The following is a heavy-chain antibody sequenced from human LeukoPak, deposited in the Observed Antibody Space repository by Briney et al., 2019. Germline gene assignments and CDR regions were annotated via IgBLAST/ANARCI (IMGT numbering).Heavy chain of an antibody. CDR2: ISSNGGST. CDR1: GFTFSSYA. J-gene: IGHJ4*02. V-gene: IGHV3-64D*06. Sequence: GALRLSCAASGFTFSSYAMHWVRQAPGKGLEYVSAISSNGGSTYYADSVKSRFTISRDNSKNTLYLQMSSLRAEDTAVYYCVTSGYSYGPFDYWGQGTLVTVSS. CDR3: VTSGYSYGPFDY. D-gene: IGHD5-18*01.